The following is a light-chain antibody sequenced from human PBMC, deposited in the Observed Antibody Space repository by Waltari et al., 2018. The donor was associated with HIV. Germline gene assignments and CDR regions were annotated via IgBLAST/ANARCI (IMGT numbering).Light chain of an antibody. CDR3: MQGLQIPWT. J-gene: IGKJ1*01. V-gene: IGKV2-28*01. CDR2: LGS. CDR1: QSLLHTLGYNY. Sequence: LLPHSPPSLPSPPENPPPFSCGSGQSLLHTLGYNYLDWYLQKPGQSPQLLIYLGSYRASGVPDRFSGSGSGTDFTLKISRVEAEDVGVYYCMQGLQIPWTFGQGTKVEIK.